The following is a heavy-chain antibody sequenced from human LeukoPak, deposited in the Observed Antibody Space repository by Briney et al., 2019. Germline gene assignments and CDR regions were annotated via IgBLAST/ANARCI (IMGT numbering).Heavy chain of an antibody. Sequence: PSETLSLTCTVSGGSISSSSYYWGWIRQPPGKGLEWVGSIYYSGSTYYNPSLKSRVTISVDTSKNQFSLKLSSVTAADTAVYYCARGTSSSWPVFIFDYWGQGTLVTVSS. CDR3: ARGTSSSWPVFIFDY. V-gene: IGHV4-39*01. D-gene: IGHD6-13*01. CDR2: IYYSGST. CDR1: GGSISSSSYY. J-gene: IGHJ4*02.